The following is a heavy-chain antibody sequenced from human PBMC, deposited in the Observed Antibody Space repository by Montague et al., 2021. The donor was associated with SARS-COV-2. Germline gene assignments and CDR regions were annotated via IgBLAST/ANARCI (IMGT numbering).Heavy chain of an antibody. CDR2: IYYSGGT. V-gene: IGHV4-39*01. CDR3: ARHLFSFSDSGTLGYFDY. D-gene: IGHD3-10*01. CDR1: GVSINNNNYY. Sequence: SETLSLTCDVSGVSINNNNYYWGWIRQPPGKGLEWIGTIYYSGGTHYNPSLKSRVAISVDTSKNQFSLRVRSVTAADTAVYYCARHLFSFSDSGTLGYFDYWGHGTLVAVSS. J-gene: IGHJ4*01.